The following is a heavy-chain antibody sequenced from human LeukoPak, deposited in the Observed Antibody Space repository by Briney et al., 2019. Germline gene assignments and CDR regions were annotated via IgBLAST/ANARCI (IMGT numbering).Heavy chain of an antibody. D-gene: IGHD5-18*01. J-gene: IGHJ5*02. CDR3: AKTRVGTAMGTNWFDP. CDR2: ISGSGGST. Sequence: GGSLRLSCAASGFTFSSYAMSWVRQAPGKGLEWVSAISGSGGSTYYADSVKGRFTISRDNSKNTLYLQMNSLRAEDTAVYYCAKTRVGTAMGTNWFDPWGQGTLVTVSS. CDR1: GFTFSSYA. V-gene: IGHV3-23*01.